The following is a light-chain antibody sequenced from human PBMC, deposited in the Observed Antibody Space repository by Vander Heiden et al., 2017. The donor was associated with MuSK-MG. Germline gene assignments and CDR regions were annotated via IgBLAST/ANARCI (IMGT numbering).Light chain of an antibody. V-gene: IGLV1-44*01. Sequence: QSVLTQPPSASGTPGQRVTISCSGSRSNIGNNAVNWYQPFPGAAPKLLIYNSDQRPSGVPDRFSGYRSGNSASLAISGRQAEEEADYYCAAWDDRLNGVFGGGTKLTVL. J-gene: IGLJ3*02. CDR2: NSD. CDR3: AAWDDRLNGV. CDR1: RSNIGNNA.